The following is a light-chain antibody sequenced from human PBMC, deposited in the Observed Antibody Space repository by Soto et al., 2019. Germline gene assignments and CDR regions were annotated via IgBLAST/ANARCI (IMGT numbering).Light chain of an antibody. V-gene: IGKV3-20*01. CDR1: QSVNTN. CDR3: QQYDGSWT. Sequence: EIVLTQSPGTLSLSPGERATLSCGASQSVNTNLAWYYQRPGQSPRLLIYGASSRATGIPDRFSGSGSGIDFTLTISRLEPEDFAVYYCQQYDGSWTFGQGTKVDIK. J-gene: IGKJ1*01. CDR2: GAS.